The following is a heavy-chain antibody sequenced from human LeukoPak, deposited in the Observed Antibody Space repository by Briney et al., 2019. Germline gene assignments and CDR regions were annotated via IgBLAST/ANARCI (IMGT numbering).Heavy chain of an antibody. Sequence: QSGGSLRLSCAASGFTFSSYSMNWVRQAPGKGLEWVSYISSSSSTIYYADSVKGRFTISRDNAKNSLYLQMNSLRAEDTAVYYCASSLGGRSGSYQWGQGTLVTVSS. V-gene: IGHV3-48*01. CDR3: ASSLGGRSGSYQ. J-gene: IGHJ4*02. CDR2: ISSSSSTI. D-gene: IGHD3-10*01. CDR1: GFTFSSYS.